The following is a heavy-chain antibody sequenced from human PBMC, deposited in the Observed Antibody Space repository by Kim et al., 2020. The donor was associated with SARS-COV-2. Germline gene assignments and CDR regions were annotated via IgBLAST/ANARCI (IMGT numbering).Heavy chain of an antibody. D-gene: IGHD3-16*01. CDR3: ARDSVRDRTSLIYYFEQ. J-gene: IGHJ4*02. CDR2: TYYRSKWSS. Sequence: SQTLSLTCVISGDSVSNDGAAWNWIRQSPLRGLEWLGRTYYRSKWSSDSAVSLKDRVIVKADTSKNQFSLELRSVTSEDTAVYYCARDSVRDRTSLIYYFEQWGQGTLVTVSS. CDR1: GDSVSNDGAA. V-gene: IGHV6-1*01.